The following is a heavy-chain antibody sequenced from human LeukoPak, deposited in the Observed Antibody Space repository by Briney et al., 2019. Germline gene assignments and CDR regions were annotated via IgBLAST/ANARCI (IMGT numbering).Heavy chain of an antibody. D-gene: IGHD6-13*01. CDR2: ISYDGSNK. CDR1: GFTFSSYG. J-gene: IGHJ3*02. CDR3: AKISPDPGAAGTVGAFDI. V-gene: IGHV3-30*18. Sequence: GGSLRLSCAASGFTFSSYGMHWVRQAPGKGLEWVAVISYDGSNKYYADSVKGRFTISRDNSKNTLYLQMNSLRAEDTAVYYCAKISPDPGAAGTVGAFDIWGQGTMVTVSS.